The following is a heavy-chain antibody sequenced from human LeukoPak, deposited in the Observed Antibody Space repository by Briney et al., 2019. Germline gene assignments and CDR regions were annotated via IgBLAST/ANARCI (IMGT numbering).Heavy chain of an antibody. V-gene: IGHV4-39*07. J-gene: IGHJ4*02. Sequence: SETLSLTCTVSGGSISSSSYYWGWIRQPPGKGLEWIGSIYYSGSTYYNPSLKSRVTISVDTSKNQFSLKLSSVTAADTAVYYCARLAYCGGDCYFFDHWGQGTLVTVSS. CDR2: IYYSGST. CDR3: ARLAYCGGDCYFFDH. CDR1: GGSISSSSYY. D-gene: IGHD2-21*02.